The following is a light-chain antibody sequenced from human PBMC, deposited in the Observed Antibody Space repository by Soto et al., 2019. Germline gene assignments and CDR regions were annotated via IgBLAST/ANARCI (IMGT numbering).Light chain of an antibody. V-gene: IGKV1-12*01. Sequence: DIQMTQSPSSVSASVGDRVTITCRASQGFGSWVAWYQQKPGKAPKLLIYAASSLQSGVPLRFSGSGSGTDFNLTISNLQPEDFATDYCQQPNSFPPLFTFGPGTKVDIK. CDR3: QQPNSFPPLFT. J-gene: IGKJ3*01. CDR1: QGFGSW. CDR2: AAS.